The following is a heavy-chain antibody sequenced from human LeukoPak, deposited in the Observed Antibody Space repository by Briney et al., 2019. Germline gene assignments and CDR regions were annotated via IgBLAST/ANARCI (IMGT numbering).Heavy chain of an antibody. J-gene: IGHJ4*02. Sequence: TGGSLRLSCAASGFTVSSNYMSWVRQAPGKGLEWVSVTYSSGSTYYADSVKGRFTISRDNSKNTLHLQMNTLRAEDTAVYYCASRIATAGSVDYWGQGTLVTVSS. V-gene: IGHV3-53*01. CDR2: TYSSGST. CDR1: GFTVSSNY. CDR3: ASRIATAGSVDY. D-gene: IGHD6-13*01.